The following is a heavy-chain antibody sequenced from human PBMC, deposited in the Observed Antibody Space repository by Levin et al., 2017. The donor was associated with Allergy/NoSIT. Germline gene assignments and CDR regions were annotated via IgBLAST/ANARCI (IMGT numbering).Heavy chain of an antibody. CDR2: IYSGGST. CDR3: ARGQMKGYSYGYDPDYFDY. D-gene: IGHD5-18*01. Sequence: GGSLRLSCAASGFTVSSNYMSWVRQAPGKGLEWVSVIYSGGSTYYADSVKGRFTISRDNSKNTLYLQMNSLRAEDTAVYYCARGQMKGYSYGYDPDYFDYWGQGTLVTVSS. V-gene: IGHV3-66*01. CDR1: GFTVSSNY. J-gene: IGHJ4*02.